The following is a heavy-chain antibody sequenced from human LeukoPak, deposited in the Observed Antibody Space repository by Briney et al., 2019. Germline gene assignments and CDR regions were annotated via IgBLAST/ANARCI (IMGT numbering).Heavy chain of an antibody. J-gene: IGHJ4*02. Sequence: GESLKISCKGSEYSFTSYWIGWVRQMPGKGLEWMGIIYPGDSDTRYSPSFQGQVAISADKSISTAYLQWSSLKASDTAMYYCARPRVYSYPDYWGQGTLVTVSS. CDR3: ARPRVYSYPDY. D-gene: IGHD5-18*01. CDR1: EYSFTSYW. V-gene: IGHV5-51*01. CDR2: IYPGDSDT.